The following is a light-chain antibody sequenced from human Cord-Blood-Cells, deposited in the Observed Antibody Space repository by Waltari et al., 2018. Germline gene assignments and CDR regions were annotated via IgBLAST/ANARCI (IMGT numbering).Light chain of an antibody. J-gene: IGLJ2*01. CDR3: QVWDSSSDHVV. CDR2: DDS. Sequence: SYVLTQPPSVSVAPGKTARITCGGNNIGSKSVHWYQQKPGQAPVLVVYDDSGRATGIPGRFSVTNSGDTATLPISQVEAGDEADYYCQVWDSSSDHVVFGGGTKLTVL. V-gene: IGLV3-21*03. CDR1: NIGSKS.